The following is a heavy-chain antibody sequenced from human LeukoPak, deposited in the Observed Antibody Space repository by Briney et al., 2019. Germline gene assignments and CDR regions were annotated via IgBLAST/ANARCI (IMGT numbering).Heavy chain of an antibody. CDR1: GFTFSDYY. V-gene: IGHV3-30*18. J-gene: IGHJ3*02. D-gene: IGHD1-14*01. CDR3: AKDPYNAAPPRYDDAFDI. Sequence: GGSLRLSCAASGFTFSDYYMSWIRQAPGKGLEWVAVISYDGSNKYYADSVKGRFTISRDNYKNTLYLQMNSLRAEDTAVYYCAKDPYNAAPPRYDDAFDIWGQGTMVTVSS. CDR2: ISYDGSNK.